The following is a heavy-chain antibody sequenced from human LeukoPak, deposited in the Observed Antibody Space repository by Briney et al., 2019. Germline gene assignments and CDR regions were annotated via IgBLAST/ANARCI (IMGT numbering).Heavy chain of an antibody. J-gene: IGHJ4*02. V-gene: IGHV1-24*01. D-gene: IGHD3-10*01. CDR3: VPYGSGSYPLDY. CDR1: GYTLTELS. Sequence: GASVKVSCKVSGYTLTELSMHWVRQAPGKGLEWMGGFDPGDGETIYAQKFQGRVTMTEDTSTDTAYMELSSLRSEDTAVYYCVPYGSGSYPLDYWGQGTLVTVSS. CDR2: FDPGDGET.